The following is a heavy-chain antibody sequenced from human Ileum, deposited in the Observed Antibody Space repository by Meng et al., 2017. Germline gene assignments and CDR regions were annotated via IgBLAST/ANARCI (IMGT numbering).Heavy chain of an antibody. J-gene: IGHJ4*02. CDR3: ATYDFWSASPTNAFDS. CDR1: GASITNYY. V-gene: IGHV4-59*01. Sequence: QVQLQQSGPGLVNPSETLSLTCSVSGASITNYYWSWIRQPPGKALEWIGYVYYSGRTTYNPSLKSRVTISVDTSKNHFSLELVSVTAADTAVYYCATYDFWSASPTNAFDSWGQGTLVTVSS. CDR2: VYYSGRT. D-gene: IGHD3-3*01.